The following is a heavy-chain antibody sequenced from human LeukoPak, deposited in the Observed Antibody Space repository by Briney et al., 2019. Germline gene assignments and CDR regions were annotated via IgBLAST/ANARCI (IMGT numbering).Heavy chain of an antibody. J-gene: IGHJ4*02. CDR1: GGTFSSYA. D-gene: IGHD6-19*01. V-gene: IGHV1-69*05. CDR3: ASAVVSGWSLDYFDY. Sequence: ASVKVSCKASGGTFSSYAISWVRQAPGKGLEWMGGIIPIFGTANYAQKFQGRVTITTDESTSTAYMELSSLRSEDTAVYYCASAVVSGWSLDYFDYWGQGTLVTVSS. CDR2: IIPIFGTA.